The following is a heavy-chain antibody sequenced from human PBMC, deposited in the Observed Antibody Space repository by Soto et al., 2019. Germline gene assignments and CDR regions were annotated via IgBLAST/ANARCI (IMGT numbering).Heavy chain of an antibody. CDR2: IYHSGST. D-gene: IGHD6-6*01. CDR3: GRGSWQARFDY. CDR1: GGSISIGGYS. J-gene: IGHJ4*02. V-gene: IGHV4-30-2*01. Sequence: SETLSLTCAVSGGSISIGGYSWSWIRQPPGKGLEWIGYIYHSGSTYYNPSLKSRVTISVDRSKNQFSLKLSSVTAADTAVYYCGRGSWQARFDYWGQGTLVTVSS.